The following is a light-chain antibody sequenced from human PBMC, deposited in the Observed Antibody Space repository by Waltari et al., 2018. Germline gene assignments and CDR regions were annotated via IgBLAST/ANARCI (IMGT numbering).Light chain of an antibody. CDR2: AAP. V-gene: IGKV1-9*01. CDR1: QGIASN. Sequence: IQLTQSPSSLSASVGARVTINCRASQGIASNLASYQQKPGKAPALRIYAAPTLQTGVPSRFSGSGSATDCTLTISSLQPEDIAVYHCQQLQSYPLTFGGGTTVDI. J-gene: IGKJ4*01. CDR3: QQLQSYPLT.